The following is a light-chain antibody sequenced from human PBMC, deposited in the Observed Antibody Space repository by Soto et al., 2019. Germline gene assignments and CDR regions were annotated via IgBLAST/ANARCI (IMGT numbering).Light chain of an antibody. Sequence: QSALTQPASVSGSPGQSITISCTGTSSDFGNYNLVSWYQLHPGKVPKLILFEVNKRPSGVSGRFSGSKSGNTASLTISGLQAEDEADYYCCSFTSSNTHVFGTGTKVTVL. CDR1: SSDFGNYNL. J-gene: IGLJ1*01. V-gene: IGLV2-23*02. CDR2: EVN. CDR3: CSFTSSNTHV.